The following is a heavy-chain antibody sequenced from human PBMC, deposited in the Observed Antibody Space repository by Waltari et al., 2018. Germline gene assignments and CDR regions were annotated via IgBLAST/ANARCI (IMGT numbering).Heavy chain of an antibody. D-gene: IGHD6-19*01. J-gene: IGHJ4*02. CDR2: ISSSSSYI. V-gene: IGHV3-21*01. CDR3: ARDPRRSSGGDHFDY. CDR1: GFTFSSYS. Sequence: EVQLVEYGGGLVKPGGSLRLSCAASGFTFSSYSMNWVRQAPGKGLEWVSSISSSSSYIYYADSVKGRFTISRDNAKNSLYLQMNSLRAEDTAVYYCARDPRRSSGGDHFDYWGQGTLVTVSS.